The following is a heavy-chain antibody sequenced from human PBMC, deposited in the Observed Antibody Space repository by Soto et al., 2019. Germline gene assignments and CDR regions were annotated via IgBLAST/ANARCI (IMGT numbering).Heavy chain of an antibody. D-gene: IGHD1-1*01. V-gene: IGHV4-59*01. CDR2: IYYSGST. CDR3: ARVPCNCEYYYGMDV. J-gene: IGHJ6*02. CDR1: GGSINNYY. Sequence: SETLSLTCTVSGGSINNYYWTWIRQPPGKGLEWIGYIYYSGSTNYNPSLKSRVTISVDTSKTQFSLKLSSVTTADTAVYYCARVPCNCEYYYGMDVWGQGTTVTVSS.